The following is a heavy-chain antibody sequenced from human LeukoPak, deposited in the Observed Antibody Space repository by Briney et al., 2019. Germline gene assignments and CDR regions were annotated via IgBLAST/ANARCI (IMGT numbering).Heavy chain of an antibody. D-gene: IGHD3-3*01. CDR3: ARDHLANLASRLFDP. CDR1: GYSINSDYY. J-gene: IGHJ5*02. Sequence: SETLSLTCTVSGYSINSDYYWGWIRQPPGKGLEWIGSIHHSGRTYYNPSLKSRVTISVDTSKNQFSLKLSSVTAADTAVYYCARDHLANLASRLFDPWGQGTLVTVSS. V-gene: IGHV4-38-2*02. CDR2: IHHSGRT.